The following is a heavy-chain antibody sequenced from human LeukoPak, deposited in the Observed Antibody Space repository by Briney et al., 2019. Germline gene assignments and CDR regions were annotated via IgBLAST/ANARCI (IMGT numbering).Heavy chain of an antibody. CDR3: ARVIVVGKLGLWFGELLYCDY. CDR2: ISAYNGNT. J-gene: IGHJ4*02. D-gene: IGHD3-10*01. Sequence: ASVKVSCKASGYTFTSYGISWVRQAPGQGLEWMGWISAYNGNTNYAQKLQGRVTVTTDTSTSTAYMELRSLRSDDTAVYYCARVIVVGKLGLWFGELLYCDYWGQGTLVTVSS. CDR1: GYTFTSYG. V-gene: IGHV1-18*01.